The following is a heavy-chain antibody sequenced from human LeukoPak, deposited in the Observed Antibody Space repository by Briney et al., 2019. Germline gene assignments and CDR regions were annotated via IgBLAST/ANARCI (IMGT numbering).Heavy chain of an antibody. CDR1: GFTFSSYA. Sequence: PGRSLRLSCAASGFTFSSYAMSWVRQAPGKGLEWVSAISGSGGSTYYADSVKGRFTISRDNSKNTLYLQMNSLRAEDTAVYYCAKDANYDFWSGYSSGFDYWGQGTLVTVSS. CDR2: ISGSGGST. D-gene: IGHD3-3*01. V-gene: IGHV3-23*01. J-gene: IGHJ4*02. CDR3: AKDANYDFWSGYSSGFDY.